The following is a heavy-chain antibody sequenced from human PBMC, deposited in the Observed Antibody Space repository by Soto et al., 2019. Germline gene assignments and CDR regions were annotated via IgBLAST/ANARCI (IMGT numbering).Heavy chain of an antibody. V-gene: IGHV3-11*01. J-gene: IGHJ6*02. CDR1: GFTFSDYY. Sequence: PGGSLRLSCAASGFTFSDYYMSWIRQAPGKGLEWVSYISSSGSTIYYADSVKGRFTISRDNAKNSLYLQMNSLRAEDTAVYYCARGSVTTYYYYYGMDVWGQGTTVTVSS. CDR2: ISSSGSTI. D-gene: IGHD1-1*01. CDR3: ARGSVTTYYYYYGMDV.